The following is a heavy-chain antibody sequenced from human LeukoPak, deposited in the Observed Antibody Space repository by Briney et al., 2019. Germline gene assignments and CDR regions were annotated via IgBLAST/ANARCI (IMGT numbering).Heavy chain of an antibody. J-gene: IGHJ3*02. V-gene: IGHV3-30-3*01. D-gene: IGHD3-10*01. Sequence: GRSLRLSCAASGFTFSSYAMHWVRQAPGKGLEWVAVISYDGSNRYYADSVKGRFTISRDNSKNTLYLQKNSLRAEDTAVYYCAREMGGSGSYYHPHAFDIWGQGTMVTVSS. CDR3: AREMGGSGSYYHPHAFDI. CDR1: GFTFSSYA. CDR2: ISYDGSNR.